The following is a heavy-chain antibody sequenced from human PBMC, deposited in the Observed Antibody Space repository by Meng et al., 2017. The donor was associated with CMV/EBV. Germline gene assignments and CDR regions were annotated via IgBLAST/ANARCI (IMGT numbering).Heavy chain of an antibody. D-gene: IGHD3-3*01. CDR1: GGSVSSGSYY. CDR2: IYYSGST. V-gene: IGHV4-61*01. CDR3: ARAATIFEYYGMDV. J-gene: IGHJ6*02. Sequence: GPLRLSCTVSGGSVSSGSYYWSWIRQPPGKGLEWIGYIYYSGSTNYNPSLKSRVTISVDTSKNQFSLKLSSVTAADTAVYYCARAATIFEYYGMDVWGQGTTVTVSS.